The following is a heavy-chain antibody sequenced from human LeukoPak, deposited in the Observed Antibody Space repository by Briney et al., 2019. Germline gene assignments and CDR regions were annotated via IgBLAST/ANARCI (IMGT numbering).Heavy chain of an antibody. CDR1: GGSISSSSYY. CDR3: ASKGATYSSSWYYFDY. J-gene: IGHJ4*02. V-gene: IGHV4-39*01. Sequence: PSETLSLTCTVSGGSISSSSYYWGWIRQPPGKGLEWIGSIYYSGSTHYNPSLKSRVTISVDTSKDQFSLKLSSVTAADTAAYYCASKGATYSSSWYYFDYWGQGTLVTVSS. D-gene: IGHD6-13*01. CDR2: IYYSGST.